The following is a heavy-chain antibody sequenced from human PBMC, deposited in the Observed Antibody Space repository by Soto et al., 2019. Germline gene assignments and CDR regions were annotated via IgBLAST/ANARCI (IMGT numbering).Heavy chain of an antibody. CDR2: IIPIFGTA. V-gene: IGHV1-69*01. D-gene: IGHD3-22*01. J-gene: IGHJ6*02. Sequence: QVQLVQSGAEVTKPGSSVKVSCKASGGTFSSYAISCVRQAPGQGLEWRGGIIPIFGTANYAQKFQGRVTISADESTSTAYMELRSLRSEDQAVYYCGGGSYYYDSNGYSPNYYGMDVWGQGTTVTVSS. CDR3: GGGSYYYDSNGYSPNYYGMDV. CDR1: GGTFSSYA.